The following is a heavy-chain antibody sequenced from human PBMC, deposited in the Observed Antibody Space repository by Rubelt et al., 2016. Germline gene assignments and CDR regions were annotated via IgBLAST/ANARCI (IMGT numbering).Heavy chain of an antibody. CDR1: GSTFTSYG. V-gene: IGHV1-18*01. CDR2: ISADNGNA. J-gene: IGHJ4*02. D-gene: IGHD5-18*01. CDR3: ARRRGYGYDY. Sequence: VQLVQSCAAVKKPAASVKLSCTSSGSTFTSYGISWVRPAPRQGLEWMGWISADNGNAKLSQKVEGRMNMDTDATKRTAYVEMGSRGYEYTAVYDCARRRGYGYDYWGQGTLVTVSS.